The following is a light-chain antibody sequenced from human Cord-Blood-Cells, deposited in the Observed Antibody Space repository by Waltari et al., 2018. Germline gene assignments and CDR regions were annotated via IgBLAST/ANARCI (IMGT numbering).Light chain of an antibody. CDR2: DVS. CDR3: SSYTSSSTWV. Sequence: QSALTQPASVSGSPGQSITIPCTGTSSDVGGYNYVSWYQQHPGKAPKLMIYDVSNRPSGVSNRFSGSKAGNTASLTISGLQAEDEADYYCSSYTSSSTWVFGGVTKLTVL. J-gene: IGLJ3*02. V-gene: IGLV2-14*01. CDR1: SSDVGGYNY.